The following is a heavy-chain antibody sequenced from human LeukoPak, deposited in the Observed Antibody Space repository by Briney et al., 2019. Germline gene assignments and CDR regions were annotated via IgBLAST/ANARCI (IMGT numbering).Heavy chain of an antibody. J-gene: IGHJ6*02. CDR2: IYYSGST. D-gene: IGHD6-13*01. Sequence: SETLSLTCTVSGGSISSYYWSWIRQPPGKGLEWNGYIYYSGSTNYNPSLKSRVTISVDTSKNQFSLKLSSVTAADTAVYYCARGYSSSWYDYYYYGMDVWGQGTTVTVSS. CDR1: GGSISSYY. V-gene: IGHV4-59*01. CDR3: ARGYSSSWYDYYYYGMDV.